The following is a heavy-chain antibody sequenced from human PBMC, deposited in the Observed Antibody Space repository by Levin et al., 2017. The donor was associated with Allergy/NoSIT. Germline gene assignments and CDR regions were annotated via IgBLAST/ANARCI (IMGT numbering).Heavy chain of an antibody. J-gene: IGHJ4*02. CDR1: GGSISSYY. Sequence: SETLSLTCTVPGGSISSYYWSWIRQPPGKGLEWIGYIYYSGSTNYNPSLKSRVTISVDTSKNQFSLKLSSVTAADTAVYYCASSGYTAYYFDYWGQGTLVTVSS. V-gene: IGHV4-59*01. D-gene: IGHD5-12*01. CDR2: IYYSGST. CDR3: ASSGYTAYYFDY.